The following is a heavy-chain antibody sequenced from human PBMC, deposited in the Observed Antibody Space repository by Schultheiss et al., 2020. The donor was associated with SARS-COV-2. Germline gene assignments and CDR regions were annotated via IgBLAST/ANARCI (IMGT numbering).Heavy chain of an antibody. Sequence: SVKVSCKASGGTFNNHLVGWVRQAPGQGIEWMGGIIPVFGSPHYAQKFQDKVTITADASTSTVYMELSSLRSEDTAMYYCATEGAYCSGGNSCFDHWGQGTVVTVSS. CDR1: GGTFNNHL. D-gene: IGHD2-15*01. J-gene: IGHJ4*02. V-gene: IGHV1-69*13. CDR2: IIPVFGSP. CDR3: ATEGAYCSGGNSCFDH.